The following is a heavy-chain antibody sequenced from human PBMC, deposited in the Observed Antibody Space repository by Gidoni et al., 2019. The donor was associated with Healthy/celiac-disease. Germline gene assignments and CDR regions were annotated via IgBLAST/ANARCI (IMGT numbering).Heavy chain of an antibody. CDR2: IYWDDDK. D-gene: IGHD2-15*01. J-gene: IGHJ3*02. CDR3: AHSGCSSDNCYNEKGFDI. V-gene: IGHV2-5*02. CDR1: GFSFSTIGVG. Sequence: QITLKESGPTLVKPTQTLTLTCTFSGFSFSTIGVGVGWIRQPPGKALEWLALIYWDDDKRYSPSLKSRLTITKDTSKDQVVLIMTNTDPVDTATYYCAHSGCSSDNCYNEKGFDIWGQGTMVTVSS.